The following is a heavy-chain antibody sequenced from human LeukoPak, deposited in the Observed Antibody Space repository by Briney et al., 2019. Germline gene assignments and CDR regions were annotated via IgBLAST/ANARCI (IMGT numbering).Heavy chain of an antibody. D-gene: IGHD6-13*01. Sequence: GGSLRLSCAASGFTFSSYAMSWVRQAPGKGLGWVSAISGSGGSTYYADSVKGRFTISRDNSKNTLYLQMNSLRAEDTAVCYCAKATKYSSSYPDYWGQGTLVTVSS. V-gene: IGHV3-23*01. J-gene: IGHJ4*02. CDR3: AKATKYSSSYPDY. CDR1: GFTFSSYA. CDR2: ISGSGGST.